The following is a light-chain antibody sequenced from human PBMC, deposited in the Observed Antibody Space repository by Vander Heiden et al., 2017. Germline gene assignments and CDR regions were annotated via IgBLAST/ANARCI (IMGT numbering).Light chain of an antibody. CDR2: AAS. V-gene: IGKV1-27*01. Sequence: DIQLTQSPSSLSASVGDRVTITCRASQGIRNYLAWYPQKPGKVPKLLIYAASTLQSGVPSRFSRSGYGTDFTLTISILHPEDVATYYCQKYNSAPKWTFGQGTKVEIK. J-gene: IGKJ1*01. CDR1: QGIRNY. CDR3: QKYNSAPKWT.